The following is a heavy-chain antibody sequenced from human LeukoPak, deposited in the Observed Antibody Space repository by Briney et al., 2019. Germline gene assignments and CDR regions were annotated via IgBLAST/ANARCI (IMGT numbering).Heavy chain of an antibody. Sequence: SVRVSCTASGGTFSSYAISWVRQAPGQGLEWMGGIIPIFGTANYAQKLQGRVTITADESTSTAYMELSSLRSEDTAVYYCARGVRLVPLDYWGQGTLVTVSS. V-gene: IGHV1-69*13. CDR3: ARGVRLVPLDY. J-gene: IGHJ4*02. CDR1: GGTFSSYA. CDR2: IIPIFGTA. D-gene: IGHD3-10*01.